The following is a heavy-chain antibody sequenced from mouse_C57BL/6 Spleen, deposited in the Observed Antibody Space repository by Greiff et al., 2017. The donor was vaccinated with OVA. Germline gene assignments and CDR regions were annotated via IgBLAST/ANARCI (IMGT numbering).Heavy chain of an antibody. CDR1: GYTFTSYW. D-gene: IGHD2-1*01. CDR3: ARSLYGNSMDY. CDR2: IYPSDSET. Sequence: QVQLQQPGAELVRPGSSVKLSCKASGYTFTSYWMDWVKQRPGQGLEWIGNIYPSDSETHYNQKFKDKATLTVDKSSSTAYMQLSSLTSEDSAVYFCARSLYGNSMDYWGQGTSVTVSS. J-gene: IGHJ4*01. V-gene: IGHV1-61*01.